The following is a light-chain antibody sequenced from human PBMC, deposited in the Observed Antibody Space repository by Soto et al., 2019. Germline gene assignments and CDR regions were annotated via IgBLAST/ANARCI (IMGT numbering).Light chain of an antibody. CDR1: SSDVGAYNY. CDR2: EVT. J-gene: IGLJ1*01. V-gene: IGLV2-14*01. Sequence: QAALTQPASVSGSPGQSITISCTGTSSDVGAYNYVSWYQQHAGKAPKLIIHEVTNRPSGVSHRFSGSKSGNTASLTISGLQAEEEADYYCSSYTGSNAYVFGTGTKVTVL. CDR3: SSYTGSNAYV.